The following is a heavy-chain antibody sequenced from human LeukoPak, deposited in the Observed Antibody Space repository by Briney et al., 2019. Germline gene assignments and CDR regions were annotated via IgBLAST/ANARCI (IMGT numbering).Heavy chain of an antibody. CDR1: GGSISSFY. Sequence: SETLSLTCTVSGGSISSFYYTWIRQPPGKGLEWIGYIDSSGITNYNSSLNSRVTISLDTSQNQFSLKLNSVTAADTAVYYCARLYGLYYFDYWGQGTLVTVSS. V-gene: IGHV4-59*12. CDR2: IDSSGIT. J-gene: IGHJ4*02. CDR3: ARLYGLYYFDY. D-gene: IGHD2-8*01.